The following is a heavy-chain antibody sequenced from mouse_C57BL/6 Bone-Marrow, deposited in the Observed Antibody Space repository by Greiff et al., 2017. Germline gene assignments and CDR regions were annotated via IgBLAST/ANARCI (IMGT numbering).Heavy chain of an antibody. CDR2: IYPRSGNT. CDR3: ARSEYYAMDY. J-gene: IGHJ4*01. CDR1: GYTFTSYG. Sequence: QVQLKQSGAELSRPGASVKLSCTASGYTFTSYGIGWVRQRPGQGLEWIGEIYPRSGNTYYNEKFKGKDTLTADKSSSTAYMELRSLTSEDSAVYFCARSEYYAMDYWGQGTSVTVSS. V-gene: IGHV1-81*01.